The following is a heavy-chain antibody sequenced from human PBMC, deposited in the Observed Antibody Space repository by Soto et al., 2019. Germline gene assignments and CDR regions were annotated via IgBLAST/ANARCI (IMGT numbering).Heavy chain of an antibody. CDR3: ARGEVTTTGYYYYYYGMDV. D-gene: IGHD4-17*01. Sequence: SETLSLTCTVSGGSISSGGYYWSWIRQHPGKGLEWIGYIYYSGSTYYNPSLKSRVTISVDTTKNQFSLKLSSVTAADTAVYYCARGEVTTTGYYYYYYGMDVWGQGTTVTVSS. CDR2: IYYSGST. V-gene: IGHV4-31*03. J-gene: IGHJ6*02. CDR1: GGSISSGGYY.